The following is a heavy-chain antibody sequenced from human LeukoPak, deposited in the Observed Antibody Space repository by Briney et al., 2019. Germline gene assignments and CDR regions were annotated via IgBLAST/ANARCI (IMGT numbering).Heavy chain of an antibody. CDR2: IYYSGST. V-gene: IGHV4-59*01. Sequence: SETLSLTCAVYGGSFNDYYWSWIRQPPGKGLEWIGYIYYSGSTNYNPSLKSRVTISVDTSKKQFSLKLTSVTVADTAVYYCARETSQKGAHYMDVWGKGTTVTISS. CDR1: GGSFNDYY. D-gene: IGHD3-16*01. CDR3: ARETSQKGAHYMDV. J-gene: IGHJ6*03.